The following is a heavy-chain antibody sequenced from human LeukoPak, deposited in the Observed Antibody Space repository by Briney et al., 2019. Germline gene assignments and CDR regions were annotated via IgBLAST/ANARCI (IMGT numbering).Heavy chain of an antibody. V-gene: IGHV3-7*05. CDR1: GFTFSRSW. Sequence: GGSLRLSCADSGFTFSRSWMTWVRQAPGKGLEWVANIKEDGSAQNYVDSVKGRFTISRDNAKNTLYLEMKSLRAEDTAVYYCARDAGYDRFDYWGRGTLVTVSS. CDR2: IKEDGSAQ. CDR3: ARDAGYDRFDY. J-gene: IGHJ4*02. D-gene: IGHD3-22*01.